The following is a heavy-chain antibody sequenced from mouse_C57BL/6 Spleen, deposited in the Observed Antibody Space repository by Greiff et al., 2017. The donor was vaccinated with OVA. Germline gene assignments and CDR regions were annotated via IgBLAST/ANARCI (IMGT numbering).Heavy chain of an antibody. Sequence: QVQLKQSGPGLVQPSQSLSITCTVSGFSFTSYGVHWVRQSPGKGLEWLGVIWSGGSTDYNAAIISRLSISKDNSKSQVFFKMNSMQADDTAIYYCARSGTQYYFDYWGQGTTLTVSS. CDR2: IWSGGST. V-gene: IGHV2-2*01. CDR1: GFSFTSYG. J-gene: IGHJ2*01. CDR3: ARSGTQYYFDY. D-gene: IGHD4-1*01.